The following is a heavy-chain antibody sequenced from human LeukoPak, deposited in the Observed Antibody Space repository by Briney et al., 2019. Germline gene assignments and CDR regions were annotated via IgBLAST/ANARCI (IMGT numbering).Heavy chain of an antibody. V-gene: IGHV1-18*01. CDR2: ISTYNGNT. CDR3: ACLGYCSGGSCLPFDY. Sequence: GASVKVSCKASGYTFTNYGITWVRQAPGQGLEWMGWISTYNGNTNYGQKLQGRVTMTTDTSTSTAYMELRSLRSDDTAVYYCACLGYCSGGSCLPFDYWGQGTLVTVSS. CDR1: GYTFTNYG. D-gene: IGHD2-15*01. J-gene: IGHJ4*02.